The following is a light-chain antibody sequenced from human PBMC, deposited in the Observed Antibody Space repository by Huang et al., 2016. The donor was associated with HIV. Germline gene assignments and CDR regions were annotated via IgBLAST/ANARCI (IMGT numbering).Light chain of an antibody. CDR2: AAS. J-gene: IGKJ1*01. V-gene: IGKV1-6*01. Sequence: AIQMTQSPSSLSASVGDRVSINCRASQDIRDDLAWYQYKPGKAPKLVISAASTLESAAPSRFSGSGSGADFTLTINSLQPEDFATYYCLQTNNYPWTFGQGSKVEVK. CDR3: LQTNNYPWT. CDR1: QDIRDD.